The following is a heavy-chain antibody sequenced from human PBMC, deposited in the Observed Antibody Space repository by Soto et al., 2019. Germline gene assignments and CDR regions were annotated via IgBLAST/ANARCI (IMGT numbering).Heavy chain of an antibody. J-gene: IGHJ6*02. V-gene: IGHV3-66*04. CDR3: ARHWGDMARGVQGDYGMDV. Sequence: PGGSLRLSCAASGFTVSSNYMSWVRQAPGKGLEWVSVIYSGGSTYYADSVKGRFTISRDNSKNTLYLQMNSLRAEDTAVYYCARHWGDMARGVQGDYGMDVWGQGTTVTVSS. CDR1: GFTVSSNY. D-gene: IGHD3-10*01. CDR2: IYSGGST.